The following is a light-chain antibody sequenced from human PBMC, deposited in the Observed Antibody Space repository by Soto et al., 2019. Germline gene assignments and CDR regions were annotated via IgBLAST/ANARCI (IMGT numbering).Light chain of an antibody. V-gene: IGKV3-20*01. CDR2: GAS. J-gene: IGKJ1*01. CDR3: QQYGDSSWT. Sequence: EIVLTQSPGTLSLSPGERATLSCRASQSVSSNYLAWYQQQKPGQAPRLLIYGASTRATGVRDRFSGSGSGTDLTLAISRLEPEDFVVYYCQQYGDSSWTFGQGTKVEIK. CDR1: QSVSSNY.